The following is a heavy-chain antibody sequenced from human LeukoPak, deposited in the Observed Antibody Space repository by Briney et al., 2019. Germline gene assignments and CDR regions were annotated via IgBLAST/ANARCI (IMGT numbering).Heavy chain of an antibody. CDR3: ARDRFGYSYGGNFDY. D-gene: IGHD5-18*01. CDR1: GGSFSGYY. J-gene: IGHJ4*02. V-gene: IGHV4-34*01. Sequence: PSETLSLTCAVYGGSFSGYYWSWIRQPPGKGLEWIGEINHSGSTNYNPSLKSRVTISVDTSKNQFSLQLNSVTPEDTAVYYCARDRFGYSYGGNFDYWGQGTLVTVSS. CDR2: INHSGST.